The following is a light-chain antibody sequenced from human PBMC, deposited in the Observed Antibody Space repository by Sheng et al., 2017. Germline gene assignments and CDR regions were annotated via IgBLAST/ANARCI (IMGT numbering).Light chain of an antibody. CDR3: QEYASFSWT. CDR1: QSISGW. Sequence: DIQMTQSPSTLSAFVGDRVTITCRASQSISGWLAWYQKKPGKAPKLLIYKASSLESGVPSRFSGSGSGTEFTLTISSLQPDDVASYYCQEYASFSWTFGQGTKVGNQT. CDR2: KAS. V-gene: IGKV1-5*03. J-gene: IGKJ1*01.